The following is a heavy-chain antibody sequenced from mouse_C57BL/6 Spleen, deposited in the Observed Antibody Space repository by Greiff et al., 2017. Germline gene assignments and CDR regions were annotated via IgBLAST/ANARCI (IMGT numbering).Heavy chain of an antibody. V-gene: IGHV1-64*01. CDR2: IHPNSGST. CDR3: ARGGNYYGSSYFYV. Sequence: QVKLQQPGAELVKPGASVKLSCKASGYTFTSYRMHWVKQRPGPGLERIGMIHPNSGSTNYNEKLKSKSTLTVAKAANTAYMQLSSLTSEDSAVYYCARGGNYYGSSYFYVWGTATTGSVSS. CDR1: GYTFTSYR. J-gene: IGHJ1*03. D-gene: IGHD1-1*01.